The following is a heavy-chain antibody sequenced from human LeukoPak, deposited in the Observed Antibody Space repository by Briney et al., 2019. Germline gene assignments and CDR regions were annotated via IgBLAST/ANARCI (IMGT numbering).Heavy chain of an antibody. V-gene: IGHV1-69*05. CDR3: ARSEGRTYYDSSGYYFDY. CDR1: GGTFSSYA. CDR2: IIPIFGTA. D-gene: IGHD3-22*01. Sequence: ASVKVSCKASGGTFSSYAISWVRQAPGQGLEWMGGIIPIFGTANYAQKFQGRVTITTDESTSTAYMELSSLRSEDTAVYYCARSEGRTYYDSSGYYFDYWGQGTLVTVSS. J-gene: IGHJ4*02.